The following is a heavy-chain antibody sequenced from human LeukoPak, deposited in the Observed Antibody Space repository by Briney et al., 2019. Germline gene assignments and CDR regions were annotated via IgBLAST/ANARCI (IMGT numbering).Heavy chain of an antibody. Sequence: PGGSLRLSCAASGFTVSSNYMSWVRQAPGKGLEWVSVIYSGGSTYYADSVKGRFTISRDNSKNTLYLQMNSLRAEDTAVYYCARDWYYYGSDRTDAFDIWGQGTMVTVSS. J-gene: IGHJ3*02. D-gene: IGHD3-10*01. CDR3: ARDWYYYGSDRTDAFDI. CDR2: IYSGGST. V-gene: IGHV3-66*01. CDR1: GFTVSSNY.